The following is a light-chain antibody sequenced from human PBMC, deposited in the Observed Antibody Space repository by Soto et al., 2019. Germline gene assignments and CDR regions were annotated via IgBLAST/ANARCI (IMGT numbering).Light chain of an antibody. Sequence: DIVMTQSPDSLAVSLGERATINCKSSQSVLYSSNNKNYLAWYQQKPGQPPKLLIYWASTRESGVPDRFSGSGSGTDFTLTISSLQAEDVAVYYCQQYYDAPQTFGXGTXXXX. V-gene: IGKV4-1*01. CDR2: WAS. J-gene: IGKJ1*01. CDR1: QSVLYSSNNKNY. CDR3: QQYYDAPQT.